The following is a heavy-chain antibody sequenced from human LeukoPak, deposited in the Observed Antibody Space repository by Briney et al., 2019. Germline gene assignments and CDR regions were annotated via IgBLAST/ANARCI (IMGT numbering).Heavy chain of an antibody. Sequence: ASVKVSCRTSGYTFTDDYMHCVRQAPGHGLEWMGWINPNSGGTNYAQKFQGRVTMTTDTSISTAYMEVSRLRSDDTAVYYCARVRIGQQLDKYYYYAMDVWGQGTTVTVSS. CDR1: GYTFTDDY. CDR3: ARVRIGQQLDKYYYYAMDV. D-gene: IGHD6-13*01. V-gene: IGHV1-2*02. CDR2: INPNSGGT. J-gene: IGHJ6*02.